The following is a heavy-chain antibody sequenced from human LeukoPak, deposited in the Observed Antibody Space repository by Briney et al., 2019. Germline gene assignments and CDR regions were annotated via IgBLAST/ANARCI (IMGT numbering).Heavy chain of an antibody. Sequence: SETLSLTCAVYGGSFSGYYWSWIRQPPGKGLEWIREINHSGSTNYNPSLKSRVTISVDTSKNQFSLKLSSVTAADTAVYYCARGQRLHYDSSGYKALSYWGQGTLVTVSS. CDR1: GGSFSGYY. CDR3: ARGQRLHYDSSGYKALSY. D-gene: IGHD3-22*01. V-gene: IGHV4-34*01. CDR2: INHSGST. J-gene: IGHJ4*02.